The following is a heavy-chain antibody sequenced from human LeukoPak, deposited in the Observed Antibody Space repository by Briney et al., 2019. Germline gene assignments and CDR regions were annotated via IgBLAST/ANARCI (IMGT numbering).Heavy chain of an antibody. CDR2: ISGDGGST. J-gene: IGHJ5*02. V-gene: IGHV3-43*02. CDR1: GFTFSSYA. CDR3: AKDLAGPSWFDP. Sequence: GGSLRLSCAASGFTFSSYAMSWVRQAPGKGLEWVSLISGDGGSTYYADSVKGRFTISRDNSKNSLYLQMSSLRTEDTALYYCAKDLAGPSWFDPWGQGTLVTVSS.